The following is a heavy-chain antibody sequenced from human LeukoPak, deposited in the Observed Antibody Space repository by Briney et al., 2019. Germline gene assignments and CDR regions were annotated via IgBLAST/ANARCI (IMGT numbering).Heavy chain of an antibody. CDR1: GFTFSSYA. CDR2: ISGSGGST. D-gene: IGHD3-3*01. V-gene: IGHV3-23*01. CDR3: AKDDGVVHSPPLDP. Sequence: GGSLRLSCAASGFTFSSYAMSWVRQAPGKGLEWVPAISGSGGSTYYADSMKGRFTISRDNSKNTLYLQMNSLRAEDTAVYYCAKDDGVVHSPPLDPWGQGTLVTVSS. J-gene: IGHJ5*02.